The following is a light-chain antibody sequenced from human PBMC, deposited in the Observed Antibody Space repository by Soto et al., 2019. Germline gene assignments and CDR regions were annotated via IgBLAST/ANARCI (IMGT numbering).Light chain of an antibody. J-gene: IGKJ5*01. CDR1: QSVSRF. CDR2: DAS. V-gene: IGKV3-20*01. CDR3: QQYGNSPIT. Sequence: ESVLTQAPATLSLSPGERATLSCRASQSVSRFLDWYQQKPGQAPRLLIYDASNRATGIPDRFSGSGSGTDFTLTISRLEPEDFAVYYCQQYGNSPITFGQGTRLEIK.